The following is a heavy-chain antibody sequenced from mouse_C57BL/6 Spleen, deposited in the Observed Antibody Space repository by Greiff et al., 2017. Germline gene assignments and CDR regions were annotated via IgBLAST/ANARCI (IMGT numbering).Heavy chain of an antibody. CDR2: INPNNGGT. V-gene: IGHV1-26*01. CDR1: GYTFTDYY. J-gene: IGHJ3*01. Sequence: VQLQQSGPELVKPGASVKISCKASGYTFTDYYMNWVKQSHGKSLEWIGDINPNNGGTSYNQKFKGKATLTVDKSSSTAYMELRSLTSEDSAVYYCARDMITTDSWFAYWGQGTLVTVSA. D-gene: IGHD1-1*01. CDR3: ARDMITTDSWFAY.